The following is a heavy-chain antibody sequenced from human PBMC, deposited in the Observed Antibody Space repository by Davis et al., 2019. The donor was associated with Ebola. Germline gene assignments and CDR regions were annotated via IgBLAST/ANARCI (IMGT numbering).Heavy chain of an antibody. CDR1: GFTVSRNY. D-gene: IGHD6-19*01. J-gene: IGHJ4*02. V-gene: IGHV3-66*02. CDR3: ARGGSAGGWVDY. CDR2: IYGGGST. Sequence: GESLKISCAASGFTVSRNYMSWVRQAPGKGLGWVSVIYGGGSTYYADSVKGRFTISRDNSKNTLYLQMNSLRAEDTAVYYCARGGSAGGWVDYWGQGTLVTVSS.